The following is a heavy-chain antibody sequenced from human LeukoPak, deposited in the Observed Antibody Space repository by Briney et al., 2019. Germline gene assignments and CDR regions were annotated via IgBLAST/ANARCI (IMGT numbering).Heavy chain of an antibody. D-gene: IGHD2-21*02. CDR2: ISWNSGSI. Sequence: GRSLRLSCAASGFTFVDYAMHWVRQAPGKGLEWVSGISWNSGSIGYADSVKGRFTISRDNAKNSLYLQMNSLRAEDTSVYYCVAGDWGARDSFDLWGRGTMVTVSS. V-gene: IGHV3-9*01. J-gene: IGHJ3*01. CDR1: GFTFVDYA. CDR3: VAGDWGARDSFDL.